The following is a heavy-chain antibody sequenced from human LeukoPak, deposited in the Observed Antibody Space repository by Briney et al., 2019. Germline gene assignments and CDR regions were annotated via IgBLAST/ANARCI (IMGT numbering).Heavy chain of an antibody. J-gene: IGHJ4*02. Sequence: PGESLRLSCAASGFTFSSYAMSWVRQAPGKGLEWVSAISGSGGSTYYADSVKGRFTISRDNSKNTLYLQMNSLRAEDTAVYYCAKDGGRQYYYDSSGYYYWSQGTLVTVSS. D-gene: IGHD3-22*01. CDR3: AKDGGRQYYYDSSGYYY. CDR1: GFTFSSYA. V-gene: IGHV3-23*01. CDR2: ISGSGGST.